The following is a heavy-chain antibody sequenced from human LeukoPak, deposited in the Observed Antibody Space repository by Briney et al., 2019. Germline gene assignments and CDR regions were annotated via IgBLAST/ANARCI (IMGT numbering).Heavy chain of an antibody. CDR1: GYTFTSYD. CDR3: ARGKLWFGESIYYYYYMDV. CDR2: MNPNSGNT. Sequence: AAVKVSCKASGYTFTSYDINWVRQATGQGLEWMGWMNPNSGNTGYAQEFQGRVTMTRNTSISTAYVELSSLRSEDTAVYYCARGKLWFGESIYYYYYMDVWGKGTTVTISS. D-gene: IGHD3-10*01. J-gene: IGHJ6*03. V-gene: IGHV1-8*01.